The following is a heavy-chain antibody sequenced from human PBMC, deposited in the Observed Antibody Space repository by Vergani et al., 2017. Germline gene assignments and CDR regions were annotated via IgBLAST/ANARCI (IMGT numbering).Heavy chain of an antibody. D-gene: IGHD2-15*01. Sequence: QVQLVESGGGVVQPGGSLRLSCAASGFTFSSYGMHWVRQAPGKGLELVAFIRYDGSNKYYADSVKGRFTITRDNSKNTLYLQMNSLRAEDTAVYYCAKDPGYCSGGSCSGYWGQGTLVTVSS. CDR2: IRYDGSNK. J-gene: IGHJ4*02. CDR3: AKDPGYCSGGSCSGY. CDR1: GFTFSSYG. V-gene: IGHV3-30*02.